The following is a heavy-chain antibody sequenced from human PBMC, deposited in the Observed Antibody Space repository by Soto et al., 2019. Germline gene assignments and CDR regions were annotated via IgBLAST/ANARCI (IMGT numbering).Heavy chain of an antibody. V-gene: IGHV4-4*02. CDR2: IYHSGST. J-gene: IGHJ5*02. D-gene: IGHD3-10*01. CDR1: GASISSTDW. Sequence: PSETLSLTCAVSGASISSTDWWSWVRQPPGKGLEWLGEIYHSGSTYYNPSLKSRVTISVDTSKNQFSLKLSSVTAADTAVYYCARGRVPNYYGSGSLCNWFDPWGQGTLVTVSS. CDR3: ARGRVPNYYGSGSLCNWFDP.